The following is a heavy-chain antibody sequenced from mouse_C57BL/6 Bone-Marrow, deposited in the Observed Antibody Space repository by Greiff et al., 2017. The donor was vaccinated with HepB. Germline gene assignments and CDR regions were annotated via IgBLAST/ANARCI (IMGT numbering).Heavy chain of an antibody. V-gene: IGHV1-64*01. J-gene: IGHJ2*01. CDR3: ARSLDGYYAFDY. CDR2: IHPNSGST. CDR1: GYTFTSYW. Sequence: VQLQQPGAELVKPGASVKLSCKASGYTFTSYWMHWVKQRPGQGLEWIGMIHPNSGSTNYNEKFKSKATLTVDKSSSTAYMQLSSLTSEDSAVYYCARSLDGYYAFDYWGQGTTLTVSS. D-gene: IGHD2-3*01.